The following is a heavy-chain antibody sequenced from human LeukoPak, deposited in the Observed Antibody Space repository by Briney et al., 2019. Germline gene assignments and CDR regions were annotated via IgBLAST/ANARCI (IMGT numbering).Heavy chain of an antibody. Sequence: QPGRSLRLSCAASGFTFSSYGMHWVRQAPGKGLEWVGFIRSKAYGGTTEYAASVKGRFTISRDDSKSIAYLQMNSLKTEDTAVYYCTRSAAVNAEYFQHWGQGTLVTVSS. V-gene: IGHV3-49*04. CDR3: TRSAAVNAEYFQH. CDR2: IRSKAYGGTT. J-gene: IGHJ1*01. CDR1: GFTFSSYG. D-gene: IGHD6-25*01.